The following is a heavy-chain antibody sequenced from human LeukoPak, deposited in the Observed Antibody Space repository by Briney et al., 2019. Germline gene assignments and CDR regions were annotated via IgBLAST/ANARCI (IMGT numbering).Heavy chain of an antibody. Sequence: GGSLRLSCAASGFTFSSYWMTWVRQASGKGLEWVANINQDGGEKYYVDSVRGRFTISRDNAKNSLYLQMNSLRVEDTALYYCAVSSSSSGAGGIWGQGTLVTVSS. D-gene: IGHD6-6*01. CDR3: AVSSSSSGAGGI. J-gene: IGHJ4*02. CDR1: GFTFSSYW. V-gene: IGHV3-7*01. CDR2: INQDGGEK.